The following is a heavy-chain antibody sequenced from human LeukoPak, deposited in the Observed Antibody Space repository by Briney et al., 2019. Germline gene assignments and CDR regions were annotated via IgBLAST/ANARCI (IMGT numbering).Heavy chain of an antibody. J-gene: IGHJ4*02. CDR2: IWYDGSNK. CDR1: GFTLSSFG. Sequence: SGGSLRLSCAASGFTLSSFGMHWVRQAPGKGLEWVAVIWYDGSNKYYADSVKGRFTISRDNSKNTLYLQMNSLRAEDTAVYYCARELPPVVTYYFDHWGQGTLVTVSS. D-gene: IGHD3-22*01. CDR3: ARELPPVVTYYFDH. V-gene: IGHV3-33*01.